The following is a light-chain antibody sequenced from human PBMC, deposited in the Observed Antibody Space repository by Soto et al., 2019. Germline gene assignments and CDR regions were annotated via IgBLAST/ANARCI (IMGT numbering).Light chain of an antibody. J-gene: IGLJ2*01. CDR2: INS. V-gene: IGLV1-40*01. CDR1: SSNIGAGYD. Sequence: QSALTQPPSVSGAPGQRVTISCTGSSSNIGAGYDVHWYQQLPGTAPKLLIYINSNRPSGVPDRFSGSKSGTSASLAITGLQAEDEADYYCQSYDSSLSGHVVFGGGTKLTVL. CDR3: QSYDSSLSGHVV.